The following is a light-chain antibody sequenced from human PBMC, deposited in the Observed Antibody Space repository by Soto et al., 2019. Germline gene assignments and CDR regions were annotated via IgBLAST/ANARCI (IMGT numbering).Light chain of an antibody. CDR3: QQSYKTPHA. CDR2: AAS. Sequence: DIQMTQSPSSLSASVGDRVTITCRASQGVSSYLRWYQQRQGTATRLLIYAASNLVSGVPSRFRGSGSRTTFTLTISSLQPEDFATYYCQQSYKTPHAFGQGTKLETK. V-gene: IGKV1-39*01. CDR1: QGVSSY. J-gene: IGKJ2*01.